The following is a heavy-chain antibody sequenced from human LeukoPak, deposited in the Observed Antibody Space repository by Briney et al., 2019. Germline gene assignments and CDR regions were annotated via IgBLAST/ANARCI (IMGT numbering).Heavy chain of an antibody. V-gene: IGHV3-23*01. CDR1: GFTFSSYA. J-gene: IGHJ4*02. CDR2: ISTSGGST. CDR3: ARAHAPFILYAKTSFDY. Sequence: QPGGSLRLSCAGSGFTFSSYAMTWVRQAPGKGLEWVSSISTSGGSTYYAESVKGRFTISRDNSKNTLYVQMNSLRAEDTAVYYCARAHAPFILYAKTSFDYWGQGTLVTVSS. D-gene: IGHD2-8*01.